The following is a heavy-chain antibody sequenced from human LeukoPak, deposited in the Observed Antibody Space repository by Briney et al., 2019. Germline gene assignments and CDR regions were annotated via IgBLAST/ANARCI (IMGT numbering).Heavy chain of an antibody. CDR2: ISYDGSNK. V-gene: IGHV3-30-3*02. Sequence: GGSLRLSCAASGFTFSSYAMHWVRQAPGKGLEWVAVISYDGSNKYYADSVKGRFTISRDNSKNTLYLQMNSLRAEDTAVYYCAKSSGWYDAFDYWGQGTLVTVSS. D-gene: IGHD6-19*01. CDR3: AKSSGWYDAFDY. CDR1: GFTFSSYA. J-gene: IGHJ4*02.